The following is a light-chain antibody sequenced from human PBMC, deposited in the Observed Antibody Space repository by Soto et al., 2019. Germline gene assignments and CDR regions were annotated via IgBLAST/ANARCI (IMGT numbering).Light chain of an antibody. V-gene: IGKV3-20*01. Sequence: EVVLTQSPGTLSLSPGERATLSCRASQSVRNNYLAWYQQKPGQSPKLLIFGSSDRATGIPDRFSGSGSGTDFTLTISRLKPEDFAVYYCQQYGSSPPYTFGQGTKLEIK. CDR2: GSS. CDR1: QSVRNNY. J-gene: IGKJ2*01. CDR3: QQYGSSPPYT.